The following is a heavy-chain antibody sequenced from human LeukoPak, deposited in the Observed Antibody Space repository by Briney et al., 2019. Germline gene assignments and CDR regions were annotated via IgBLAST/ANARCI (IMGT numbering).Heavy chain of an antibody. CDR3: ARGASSRSSALVLRAFDI. Sequence: GGSLKLSCAASGFTFSSYAMHWVRQAPGKGLEYVSAISSNGGSQYYANSVKGRFTISRDNSKNTLYLQMGSLRAEEMAVYYCARGASSRSSALVLRAFDIWGQGTMVNVSS. D-gene: IGHD6-6*01. CDR1: GFTFSSYA. J-gene: IGHJ3*02. CDR2: ISSNGGSQ. V-gene: IGHV3-64*01.